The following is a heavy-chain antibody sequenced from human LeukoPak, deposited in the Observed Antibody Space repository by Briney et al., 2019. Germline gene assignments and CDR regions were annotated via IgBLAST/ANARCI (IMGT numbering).Heavy chain of an antibody. Sequence: SETLSLTCTVSGGSISSSSYYWGWIRQPPGKGLEWIGSIYYSGSTYYNPSLKSRVTISVDTSKNQFSLKLTPVTAAYTGVYYCASNAPPPRYSGWYSMKDYWDQGTLVTVS. J-gene: IGHJ4*02. CDR2: IYYSGST. V-gene: IGHV4-39*01. D-gene: IGHD6-19*01. CDR3: ASNAPPPRYSGWYSMKDY. CDR1: GGSISSSSYY.